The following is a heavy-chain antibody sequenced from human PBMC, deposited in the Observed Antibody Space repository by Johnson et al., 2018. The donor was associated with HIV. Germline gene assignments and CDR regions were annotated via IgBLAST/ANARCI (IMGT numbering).Heavy chain of an antibody. Sequence: VQLVESGGGVVQPGRSLRLSCAASGFTFSSYWMHWVRQAPGKGLLWVSRINSDGSSTNYAGSVKGRFTISRDNAKNTLYMQMNSLRAEDTALYYCAKVRSGIARGGAFDIWGQGTMVTVSS. V-gene: IGHV3-74*02. CDR1: GFTFSSYW. CDR3: AKVRSGIARGGAFDI. J-gene: IGHJ3*02. CDR2: INSDGSST. D-gene: IGHD1-14*01.